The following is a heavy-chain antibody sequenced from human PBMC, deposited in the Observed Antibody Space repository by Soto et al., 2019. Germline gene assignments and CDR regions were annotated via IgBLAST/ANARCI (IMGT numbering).Heavy chain of an antibody. D-gene: IGHD1-26*01. V-gene: IGHV3-21*01. CDR3: ARPYSGNYLSPFDY. Sequence: EVQLVESGGGLVKPGGSLRLSCAASGFTFSRETMNWVRQAPGKGLEWVSSISSSSNLIYYTDSVKGRFTSSRDNAQNSLYLQMHSLRAEDTAVYYCARPYSGNYLSPFDYWGQGTLVTVSS. J-gene: IGHJ4*02. CDR2: ISSSSNLI. CDR1: GFTFSRET.